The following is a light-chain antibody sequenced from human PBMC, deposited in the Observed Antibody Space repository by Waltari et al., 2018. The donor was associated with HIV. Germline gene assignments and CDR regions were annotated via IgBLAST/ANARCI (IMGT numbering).Light chain of an antibody. CDR3: QSTDHDGTWV. CDR1: ALPKKY. Sequence: SYDLTQTPSVSVSPGQTARINCSRGALPKKYSPWYRQKAGQAPILLIYKDIERPSGIPERISGSGSGTGVTLTITDVQAEDEGDYFCQSTDHDGTWVFGGGTKLTVL. J-gene: IGLJ3*02. V-gene: IGLV3-25*03. CDR2: KDI.